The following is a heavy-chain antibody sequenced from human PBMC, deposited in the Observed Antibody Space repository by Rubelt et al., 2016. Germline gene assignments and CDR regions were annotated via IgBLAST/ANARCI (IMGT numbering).Heavy chain of an antibody. CDR1: GYTFTSYY. J-gene: IGHJ6*02. V-gene: IGHV1-46*01. CDR3: ATDGLVPGAIGGGNYYYGMDV. Sequence: QVQLVQSGAEVKKPGASVKVSCKASGYTFTSYYMHWVRQAPGQGLEWMGIINPSVGSRGSMTGDTSTDTAYMERSSLRSEDTAVYYWATDGLVPGAIGGGNYYYGMDVWGQGTTVTVSS. CDR2: INPSVG. D-gene: IGHD2-2*02.